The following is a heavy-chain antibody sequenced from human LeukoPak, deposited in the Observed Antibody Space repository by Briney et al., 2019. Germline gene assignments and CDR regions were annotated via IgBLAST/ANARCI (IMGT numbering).Heavy chain of an antibody. V-gene: IGHV3-53*01. CDR3: ASRSVVGTMVREDY. Sequence: PGGSLRLSCTVSGFTVSSNSMSWVRQAPGKGLEWVSFIYSDNTHYSDSVKGRFTISRDNSKNTLYLQMNSLRAEDTAVYYCASRSVVGTMVREDYWGQGTLVTVSS. D-gene: IGHD3-10*01. J-gene: IGHJ4*02. CDR2: IYSDNT. CDR1: GFTVSSNS.